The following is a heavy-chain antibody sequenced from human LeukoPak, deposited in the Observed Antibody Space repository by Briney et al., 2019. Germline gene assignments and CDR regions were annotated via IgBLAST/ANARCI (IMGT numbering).Heavy chain of an antibody. CDR3: ARHEDSYGYGGRYYYYGMDV. J-gene: IGHJ6*02. Sequence: LGESLKISCKGSGYGFSTYWIGWVRQMPGKGLEYMGIFYPGESDIRYSPSFQGQVTISADKSKSTAYLEWSNLKASDTAIYYCARHEDSYGYGGRYYYYGMDVWGQGTTVTVSS. D-gene: IGHD5-18*01. CDR2: FYPGESDI. V-gene: IGHV5-51*01. CDR1: GYGFSTYW.